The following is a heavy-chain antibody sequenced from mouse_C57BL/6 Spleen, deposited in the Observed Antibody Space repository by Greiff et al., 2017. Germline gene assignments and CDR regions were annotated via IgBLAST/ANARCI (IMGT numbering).Heavy chain of an antibody. CDR1: GYTFTSYW. D-gene: IGHD1-1*01. J-gene: IGHJ2*01. CDR3: ARKDYGSSYCY. Sequence: VQLQQSGAELVKPGASVKLSCKASGYTFTSYWMQWVKQRPGQGLEWIGEIDPSDSYTNYNQKFKGKATLTVDTSSSTAYMQLSSLTSEDSAVYYCARKDYGSSYCYWGHGTTLTVAS. CDR2: IDPSDSYT. V-gene: IGHV1-50*01.